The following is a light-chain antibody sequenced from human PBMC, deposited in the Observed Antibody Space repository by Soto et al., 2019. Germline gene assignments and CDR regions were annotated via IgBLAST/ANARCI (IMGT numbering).Light chain of an antibody. Sequence: DIQMTQSPSSLSASVGERVTITCRASQGISNYLAWYQQKPGNVPKLLIYAASTLHSGVPSRFSGSGSGTDFTLTISSLQPEDVATYYCQNYNSASSTFGQGTRLEIK. V-gene: IGKV1-27*01. CDR1: QGISNY. CDR2: AAS. J-gene: IGKJ5*01. CDR3: QNYNSASST.